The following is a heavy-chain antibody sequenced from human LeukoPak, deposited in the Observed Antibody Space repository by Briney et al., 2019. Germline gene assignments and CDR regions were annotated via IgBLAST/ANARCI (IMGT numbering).Heavy chain of an antibody. D-gene: IGHD3-22*01. CDR3: ARNYYDSSGYYGPEEYYFDY. CDR1: GYTFTSYG. CDR2: ISAYNGNT. Sequence: ASVKVSCTASGYTFTSYGISWVRQAPGQGLEWMGWISAYNGNTNYAQKLQGRVTMTTDTSTSTAYMELRSLRSDDTAVYYCARNYYDSSGYYGPEEYYFDYWGQGTLVTVSS. J-gene: IGHJ4*02. V-gene: IGHV1-18*01.